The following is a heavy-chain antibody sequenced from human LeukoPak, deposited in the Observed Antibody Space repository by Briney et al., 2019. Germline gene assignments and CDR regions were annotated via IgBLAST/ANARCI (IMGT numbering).Heavy chain of an antibody. Sequence: ASVKVSCKASGYTFTSYGISWVRQAPGQGLEWMGWISAYNGNTNYAQKLQGRVTMTTYKSTNTAYMELRSLRSDDTAVYYCARGIAARSFIDYWGQGTLVSVSS. D-gene: IGHD6-6*01. CDR2: ISAYNGNT. CDR3: ARGIAARSFIDY. CDR1: GYTFTSYG. J-gene: IGHJ4*02. V-gene: IGHV1-18*01.